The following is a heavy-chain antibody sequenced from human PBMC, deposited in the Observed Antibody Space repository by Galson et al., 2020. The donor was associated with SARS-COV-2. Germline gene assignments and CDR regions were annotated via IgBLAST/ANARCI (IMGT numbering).Heavy chain of an antibody. CDR2: IKYDGTVE. Sequence: GESLKISCAASEVTLTTYWMTWVRQAPGKGLEWVANIKYDGTVEEYLGSVKGRFTISRDIAKKSLYLQMNSLRVEDTAIYYCVTNRGWYHMEHWGQGTLVTVSS. J-gene: IGHJ1*01. D-gene: IGHD6-19*01. V-gene: IGHV3-7*02. CDR1: EVTLTTYW. CDR3: VTNRGWYHMEH.